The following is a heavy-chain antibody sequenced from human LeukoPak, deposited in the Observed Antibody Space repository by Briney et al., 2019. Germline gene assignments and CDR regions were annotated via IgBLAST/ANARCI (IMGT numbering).Heavy chain of an antibody. CDR3: ARDQSLVPAANYYYYYYMDV. D-gene: IGHD2-2*01. CDR2: INPNSGGT. V-gene: IGHV1-2*02. Sequence: ASVKVSCKASGYTFTGYYMHWVRQAPGQGLEWMGWINPNSGGTNYAQKFQGRVTMTRDTSISTAYMELSRLRSDDTAVYYCARDQSLVPAANYYYYYYMDVWGKGTTVTVSS. J-gene: IGHJ6*03. CDR1: GYTFTGYY.